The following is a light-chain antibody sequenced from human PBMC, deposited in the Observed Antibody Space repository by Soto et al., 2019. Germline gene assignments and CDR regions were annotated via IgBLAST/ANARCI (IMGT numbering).Light chain of an antibody. V-gene: IGLV1-51*02. CDR1: SSNIGNNY. Sequence: QSVLTQPPSVSAAPGQKVTISCSGSSSNIGNNYVSWYQQLPGTAPKLLIYENNKRPSGIPDRFSGSKSGTSATLGITGLQTGDEADYYCGTWDSSLSVVFSGGTKLTVL. CDR2: ENN. J-gene: IGLJ2*01. CDR3: GTWDSSLSVV.